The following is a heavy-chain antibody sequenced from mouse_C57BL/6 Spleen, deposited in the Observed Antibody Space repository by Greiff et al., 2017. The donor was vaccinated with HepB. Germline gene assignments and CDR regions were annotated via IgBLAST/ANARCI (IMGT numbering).Heavy chain of an antibody. CDR2: ISDGGSYT. Sequence: EVQLQESGGGLVKPGGSLKLSCAASGFTFSSYAMSWVRQTPEKRLEWVATISDGGSYTYYPDNVKGRFTISRDNAKNNLYLQMSHLKSEDTAMYYCARDRLGLYYFDYWGQGTTLTVSS. J-gene: IGHJ2*01. CDR1: GFTFSSYA. D-gene: IGHD4-1*01. V-gene: IGHV5-4*01. CDR3: ARDRLGLYYFDY.